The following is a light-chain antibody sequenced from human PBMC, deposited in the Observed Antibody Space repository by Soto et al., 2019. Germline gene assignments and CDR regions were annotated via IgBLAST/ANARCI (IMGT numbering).Light chain of an antibody. J-gene: IGLJ1*01. V-gene: IGLV2-14*03. CDR3: SSYTSSSTHV. CDR2: DVS. Sequence: QSALTQPASVSGSPGQSITISCTGTRSDVGAYTFVSWYQQHPDKVPKLMIFDVSRRPSGVSDRFSGSKSGNTASLNISGRQPEDEADYYCSSYTSSSTHVFGSGTKLTVL. CDR1: RSDVGAYTF.